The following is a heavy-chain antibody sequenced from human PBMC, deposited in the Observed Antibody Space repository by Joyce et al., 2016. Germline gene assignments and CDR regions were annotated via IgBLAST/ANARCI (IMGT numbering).Heavy chain of an antibody. J-gene: IGHJ4*02. D-gene: IGHD1/OR15-1a*01. CDR3: VRAPNNAWHNFDY. V-gene: IGHV3-30*04. CDR1: GFGFSASA. CDR2: TSYNGNKK. Sequence: QVQLVASGGGVVQPGMSRRLSCAASGFGFSASAMHWVRQGPGKGLEGVAVTSYNGNKKVYADSVKGRFTISRDNSKNTLYLQMNSLRAEDTALYYCVRAPNNAWHNFDYWGQGALVTVSS.